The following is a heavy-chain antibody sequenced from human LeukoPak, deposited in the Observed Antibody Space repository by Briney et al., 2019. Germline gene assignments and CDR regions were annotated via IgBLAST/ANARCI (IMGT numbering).Heavy chain of an antibody. CDR2: ISGSGGST. J-gene: IGHJ4*02. V-gene: IGHV3-23*01. Sequence: GGSLRLSCAASGFTFSSYAMSWVRRAPGKGLDWVSAISGSGGSTYYADSVKGRFTISRDNSKNTLYLQMNSLRAEDTAVYYCAKEHHSPDYDSGFDYWGQGTLVTVSS. D-gene: IGHD3-3*01. CDR3: AKEHHSPDYDSGFDY. CDR1: GFTFSSYA.